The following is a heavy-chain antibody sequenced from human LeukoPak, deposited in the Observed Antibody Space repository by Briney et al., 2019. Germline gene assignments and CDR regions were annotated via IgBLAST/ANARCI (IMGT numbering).Heavy chain of an antibody. CDR2: IYYSGTT. CDR3: ARGVYIAAAHYGY. V-gene: IGHV4-59*01. CDR1: GGSISSYY. D-gene: IGHD6-13*01. Sequence: AETLSLTCTVSGGSISSYYWSWIRQPPGKGLEWIGDIYYSGTTNYNPSMKRRATISVNSSKNQFSLKLSSVAAAATAVYYCARGVYIAAAHYGYWGHGTLVTVSS. J-gene: IGHJ4*01.